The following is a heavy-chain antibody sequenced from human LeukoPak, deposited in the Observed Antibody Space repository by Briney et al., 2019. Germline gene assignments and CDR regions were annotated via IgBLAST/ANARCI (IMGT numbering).Heavy chain of an antibody. Sequence: SETLSLTCTVSGGSISSYYWSWIRQPPGKGPEWIGYIYYSGSTNYNPSLKSRVTISVDTSKNQFSLKLSSVAAADTAVYYCARSRARQLGMRYFDYWGQGTLVTVSS. J-gene: IGHJ4*02. D-gene: IGHD7-27*01. V-gene: IGHV4-59*01. CDR3: ARSRARQLGMRYFDY. CDR1: GGSISSYY. CDR2: IYYSGST.